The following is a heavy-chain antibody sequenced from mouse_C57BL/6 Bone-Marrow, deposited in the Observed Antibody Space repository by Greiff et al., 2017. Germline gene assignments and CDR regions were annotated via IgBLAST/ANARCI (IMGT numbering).Heavy chain of an antibody. CDR1: GYTFTSYW. D-gene: IGHD2-3*01. J-gene: IGHJ2*01. CDR3: AHDGLYY. V-gene: IGHV1-64*01. Sequence: VQLQQPGAELAKPGASVKLSCKASGYTFTSYWMHWVKQRPGQGLEWIGMIHPNSGSTNYNEKFKVKATLTVDKSSSAAYMRLSSLTSEDSAVYYCAHDGLYYWGQGTTLTVSS. CDR2: IHPNSGST.